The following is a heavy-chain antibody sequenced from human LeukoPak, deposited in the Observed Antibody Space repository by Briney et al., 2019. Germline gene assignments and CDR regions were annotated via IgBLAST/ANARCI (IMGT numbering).Heavy chain of an antibody. CDR1: GGTFSSYA. V-gene: IGHV1-69*13. D-gene: IGHD6-13*01. CDR3: ARTIAAAGRPFDY. J-gene: IGHJ4*02. CDR2: IIPIFGTA. Sequence: SVKVSCKASGGTFSSYAISWVRQAPGQGLEWMGGIIPIFGTANYAQKFQGRVTITADESTSTAYMELSSLRSEDTAVYYCARTIAAAGRPFDYWGQGTLVTVSS.